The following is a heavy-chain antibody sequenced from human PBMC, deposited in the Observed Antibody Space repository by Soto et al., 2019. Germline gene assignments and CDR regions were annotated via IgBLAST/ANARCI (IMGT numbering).Heavy chain of an antibody. V-gene: IGHV1-46*01. J-gene: IGHJ6*02. CDR3: ARAYQQLVPNYYYYGMDV. CDR1: GYTFTSYY. CDR2: INPSGGST. Sequence: ASVKVSCKASGYTFTSYYMHWVRQAPGQGLEWMGIINPSGGSTSYAQKFQGRVTMTRDTSTSTVYMELSSLRSEDTAVYYCARAYQQLVPNYYYYGMDVWGQGTTVTVPS. D-gene: IGHD6-13*01.